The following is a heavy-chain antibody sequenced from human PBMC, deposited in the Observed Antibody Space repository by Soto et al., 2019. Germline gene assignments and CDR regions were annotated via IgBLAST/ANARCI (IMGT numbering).Heavy chain of an antibody. J-gene: IGHJ4*02. Sequence: SETLSLTYTVSGGSIGGSSYYWGWIRQPPGKGLEWIGSIFYSGSTYYNPSLKSRVTISVDTSKNQFSLKLSSVTAADTAVYYCARHPYSGYDFDYWGQGTLVTVSS. V-gene: IGHV4-39*01. CDR2: IFYSGST. CDR1: GGSIGGSSYY. CDR3: ARHPYSGYDFDY. D-gene: IGHD5-12*01.